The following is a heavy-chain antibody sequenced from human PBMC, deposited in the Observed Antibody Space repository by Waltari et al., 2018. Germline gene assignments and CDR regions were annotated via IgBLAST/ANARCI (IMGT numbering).Heavy chain of an antibody. CDR3: AGHSGREGYKDGAFDI. CDR1: GGSIRRNNYY. J-gene: IGHJ3*02. CDR2: ILYSGNT. V-gene: IGHV4-39*01. D-gene: IGHD2-15*01. Sequence: QLQLQESGPGLVKPSETLSLTCTVSGGSIRRNNYYWDWIRQPPGKGLEWIGNILYSGNTHYNPSLKSRVTMSVDTSKNQFSLNLRSLTAADTAVYYCAGHSGREGYKDGAFDIWGQGTMVTVS.